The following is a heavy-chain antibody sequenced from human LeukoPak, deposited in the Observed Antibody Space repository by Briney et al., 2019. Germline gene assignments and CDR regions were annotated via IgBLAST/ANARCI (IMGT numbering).Heavy chain of an antibody. CDR1: DGSISSGDYF. V-gene: IGHV4-30-4*08. D-gene: IGHD1-26*01. Sequence: PSQTLSLTCTVSDGSISSGDYFWSWIRQPPGKGLEWIGYMHYSGSTYYNASLKSRVTMSVDTSKNQVSLKLSSVTATDTALYYCARSSPRERRYYLDYWGQGTLVTVSS. J-gene: IGHJ4*02. CDR2: MHYSGST. CDR3: ARSSPRERRYYLDY.